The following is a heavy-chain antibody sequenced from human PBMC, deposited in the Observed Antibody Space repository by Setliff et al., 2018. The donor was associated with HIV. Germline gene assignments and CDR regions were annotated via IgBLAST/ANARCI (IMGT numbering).Heavy chain of an antibody. CDR3: ARKYYYDSSGYYSFDY. CDR1: GFIFSDHY. J-gene: IGHJ4*02. CDR2: ISTRGDTT. V-gene: IGHV3-11*01. D-gene: IGHD3-22*01. Sequence: GGSLRLSCAASGFIFSDHYMSWIRQAPGKGLEWVSYISTRGDTTYYADSVRGRFTISRDNSKNTPYLQMNSLRAEDTALYYCARKYYYDSSGYYSFDYWGQGAQVTVSS.